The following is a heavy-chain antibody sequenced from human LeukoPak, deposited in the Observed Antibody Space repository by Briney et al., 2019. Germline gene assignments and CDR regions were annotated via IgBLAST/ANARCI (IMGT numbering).Heavy chain of an antibody. V-gene: IGHV4-39*01. CDR1: GGSISSYY. D-gene: IGHD6-19*01. CDR2: FESIYYSGST. CDR3: ATHPITDSSAKHFDY. Sequence: SETLSLTCTVSGGSISSYYWGWVRQPPGKGLEWIGSFESIYYSGSTYYNPSLESRVTISVDTSKNQFSLKLSSVTAADTAVYYCATHPITDSSAKHFDYWGQGTLVTVSS. J-gene: IGHJ4*02.